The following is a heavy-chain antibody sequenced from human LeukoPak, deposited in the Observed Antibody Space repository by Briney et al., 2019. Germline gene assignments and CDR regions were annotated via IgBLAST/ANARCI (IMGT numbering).Heavy chain of an antibody. CDR1: GITLSNYG. D-gene: IGHD3-22*01. CDR3: AKRGVVIRVILVGFHKEAYYFDS. CDR2: ISGSGGST. Sequence: GGSLRLSCAVSGITLSNYGMSWVRQAPGKGLEWVAGISGSGGSTNYADAVKGRFTISRDNAKNTLFLQMNSLRVEDTDVYFCAKRGVVIRVILVGFHKEAYYFDSWGQGALVTVSS. V-gene: IGHV3-23*01. J-gene: IGHJ4*02.